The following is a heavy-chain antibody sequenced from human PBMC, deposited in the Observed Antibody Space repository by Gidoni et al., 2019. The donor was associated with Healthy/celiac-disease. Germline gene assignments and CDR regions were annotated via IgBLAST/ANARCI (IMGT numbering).Heavy chain of an antibody. CDR2: IYYSGST. CDR1: GGSISSSSYY. Sequence: QLQLQESGPGLVKPSETLSLTCTVSGGSISSSSYYWGWIRQPPGKGLEWIGSIYYSGSTYYNPSLKSRVTISVDTSKNQFSLKLSSVTAADTAVYYCARPAIAVAGTADDAFDIWGQGTMVTVSS. V-gene: IGHV4-39*01. J-gene: IGHJ3*02. CDR3: ARPAIAVAGTADDAFDI. D-gene: IGHD6-19*01.